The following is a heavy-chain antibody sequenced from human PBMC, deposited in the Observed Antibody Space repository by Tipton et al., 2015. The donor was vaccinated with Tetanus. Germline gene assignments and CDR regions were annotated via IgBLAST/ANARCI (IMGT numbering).Heavy chain of an antibody. J-gene: IGHJ3*01. Sequence: QLVQSGAEMEKPGASLKLSCKTSGYTFTSYLVYWVRQAPGRGLEWMGLVNPSGGVTTYAQNFKGRLILTKDTSTSTVTMQLASLRSDDTAVYYCARERGNRANAFDVWGPGTKVTVSS. CDR2: VNPSGGVT. CDR1: GYTFTSYL. CDR3: ARERGNRANAFDV. D-gene: IGHD3-16*01. V-gene: IGHV1-46*01.